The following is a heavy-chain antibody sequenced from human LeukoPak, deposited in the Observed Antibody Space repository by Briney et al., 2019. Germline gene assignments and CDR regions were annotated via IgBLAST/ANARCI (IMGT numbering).Heavy chain of an antibody. J-gene: IGHJ6*03. Sequence: SEILSLTCAVYGGSFSGYYWSWIRQPPGQGLEWIGEINHSGSTNYNPSLKSRVTISVDTSKNQFSLKLSSVIAADTAVYYCARGHYDYVWGSYRYTRNDYYYYMDVWGKGTTVTASS. CDR2: INHSGST. D-gene: IGHD3-16*02. CDR1: GGSFSGYY. CDR3: ARGHYDYVWGSYRYTRNDYYYYMDV. V-gene: IGHV4-34*01.